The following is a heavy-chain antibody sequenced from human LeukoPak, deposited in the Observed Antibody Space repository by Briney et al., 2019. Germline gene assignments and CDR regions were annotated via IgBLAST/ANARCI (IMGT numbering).Heavy chain of an antibody. CDR1: GFTVSSNY. CDR3: ARTSEMGGSSRGPIDY. D-gene: IGHD1-26*01. Sequence: GGSLRLSCAASGFTVSSNYMSWVRQAPGKGLEWVSVIYSGGSTDYADSVKGRFTISRDNSKNTLYLQMNSLRVEDTAVYYCARTSEMGGSSRGPIDYWGQGTLVTVSS. J-gene: IGHJ4*02. V-gene: IGHV3-53*01. CDR2: IYSGGST.